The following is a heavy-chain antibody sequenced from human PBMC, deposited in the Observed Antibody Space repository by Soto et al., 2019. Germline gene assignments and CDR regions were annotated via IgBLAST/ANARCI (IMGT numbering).Heavy chain of an antibody. CDR1: GGSISSYY. Sequence: SESLSLTCTVSGGSISSYYWSWIRQPPGKGLEWIGYIYYSGSTNYNPSLKSRVTISVDTSKNQFSLKLSSVTAADTAVYYCARGGGYSYGYTPRFDYWGQGTLVTVSS. CDR2: IYYSGST. J-gene: IGHJ4*02. D-gene: IGHD5-18*01. V-gene: IGHV4-59*01. CDR3: ARGGGYSYGYTPRFDY.